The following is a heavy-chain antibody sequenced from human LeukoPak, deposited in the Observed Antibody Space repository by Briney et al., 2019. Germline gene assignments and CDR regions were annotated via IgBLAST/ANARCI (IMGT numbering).Heavy chain of an antibody. Sequence: SETLSLTCTVSGGSINSYYWSRIRQPPEKGLEWIGYIYYSGSTSYNPSLKGRVTISLDTSKSQFSLRLSSVTAADTAVYYCARDLHLGWYGFDYWGQGTLVAVSS. CDR3: ARDLHLGWYGFDY. J-gene: IGHJ4*02. CDR2: IYYSGST. D-gene: IGHD6-19*01. CDR1: GGSINSYY. V-gene: IGHV4-59*01.